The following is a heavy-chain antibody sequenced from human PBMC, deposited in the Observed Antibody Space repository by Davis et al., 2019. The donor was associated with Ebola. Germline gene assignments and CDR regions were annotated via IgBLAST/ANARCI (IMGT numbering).Heavy chain of an antibody. D-gene: IGHD2-15*01. V-gene: IGHV3-74*01. Sequence: GESLKISCAASGFTFRNYWMHWVRQAPGKGLVWVSRINSDGSTTNYADSVKGRFTISRDNSKNTLYLQMNSLRAEDTAVYYCAKDRGGCSGGSCHYYYYYGMDVWGQGTTVTVSS. J-gene: IGHJ6*02. CDR1: GFTFRNYW. CDR3: AKDRGGCSGGSCHYYYYYGMDV. CDR2: INSDGSTT.